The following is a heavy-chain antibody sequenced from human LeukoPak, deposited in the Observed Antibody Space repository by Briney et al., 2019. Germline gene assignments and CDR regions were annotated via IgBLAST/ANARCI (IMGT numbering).Heavy chain of an antibody. D-gene: IGHD2-15*01. V-gene: IGHV3-30*02. CDR1: GFTFGDYA. Sequence: GGSLRLSCTASGFTFGDYAMSWVRQAPGKGLEWVAFIRYDGSNKYFADSLKGRFTISRDNSKNTLYLQMNSLRPEDTAVYFCAKDWKRIVVVGPITRHGNYMDVWGKGTTVTISS. J-gene: IGHJ6*03. CDR2: IRYDGSNK. CDR3: AKDWKRIVVVGPITRHGNYMDV.